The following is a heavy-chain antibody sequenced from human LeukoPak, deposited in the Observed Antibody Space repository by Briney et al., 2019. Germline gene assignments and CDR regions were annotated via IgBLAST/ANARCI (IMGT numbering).Heavy chain of an antibody. V-gene: IGHV5-51*01. CDR3: ARHRKDIGFDS. CDR2: IYPDDSDT. J-gene: IGHJ4*02. D-gene: IGHD2-15*01. CDR1: GYSFSSYW. Sequence: GESLQISCKGSGYSFSSYWIGWVRQMPGKGLEGMAIIYPDDSDTRYSPSFQGQVTISADKSISTAYLQWSSLKASDTAMYYCARHRKDIGFDSWGQGTLVTVSS.